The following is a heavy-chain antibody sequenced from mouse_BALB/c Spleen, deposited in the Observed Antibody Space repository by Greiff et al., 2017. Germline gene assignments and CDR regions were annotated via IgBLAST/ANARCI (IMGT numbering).Heavy chain of an antibody. CDR2: INPGSGGT. CDR3: ARGAARASYAMDY. J-gene: IGHJ4*01. CDR1: GYAFTNYL. D-gene: IGHD3-1*01. V-gene: IGHV1-54*01. Sequence: VQLQQSGAELVRPGTSVKVSCKASGYAFTNYLIEWVKQRPGQGLEWIGVINPGSGGTNYNEKFKGKATLTADKSSSTAYMQLSSLTSDDSAVYFCARGAARASYAMDYWGQGTSVTVSS.